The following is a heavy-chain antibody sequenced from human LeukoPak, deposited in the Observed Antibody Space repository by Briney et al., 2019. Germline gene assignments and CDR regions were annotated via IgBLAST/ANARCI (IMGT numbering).Heavy chain of an antibody. J-gene: IGHJ4*02. D-gene: IGHD4-11*01. CDR3: ARAHDYSDFFDY. V-gene: IGHV4-59*01. Sequence: SETLSLTCTVSGGSISSYYWRWVRHPPGRGLEGMGYIYYRGSTNYNPSLTSRGNISVEKSKNQFSLELSSVTAADTAVYYCARAHDYSDFFDYWGQRTLVTVSS. CDR1: GGSISSYY. CDR2: IYYRGST.